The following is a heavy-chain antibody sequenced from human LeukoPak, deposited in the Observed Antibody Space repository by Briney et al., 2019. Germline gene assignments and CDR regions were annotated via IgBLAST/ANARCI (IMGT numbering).Heavy chain of an antibody. D-gene: IGHD5-24*01. CDR2: IRGKAYGGTT. CDR3: TRAEMATTSFDS. V-gene: IGHV3-49*04. Sequence: GGPLRLSCTTSGFTFGDYAMGWVRQAPGKGLEWVSFIRGKAYGGTTEYAASVKRRFTISRDNSKNIAYLQMNSLKTEDTAVYYCTRAEMATTSFDSWGQGTPVIVSS. CDR1: GFTFGDYA. J-gene: IGHJ4*02.